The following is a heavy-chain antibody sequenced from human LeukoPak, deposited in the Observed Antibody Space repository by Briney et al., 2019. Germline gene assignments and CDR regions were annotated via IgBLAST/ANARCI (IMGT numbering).Heavy chain of an antibody. V-gene: IGHV3-13*01. D-gene: IGHD3-10*02. Sequence: GGSLRLSCAASGFTFRSYDMHWVRQATGKGLEWVSGIGTAGEIYYPGSVKGRFTFSRDNAKNSLYLQMNSLRAEDTAVYYCAELRITMIGGVGSKGTTVTISS. CDR3: AELRITMIGGV. CDR2: IGTAGEI. J-gene: IGHJ6*04. CDR1: GFTFRSYD.